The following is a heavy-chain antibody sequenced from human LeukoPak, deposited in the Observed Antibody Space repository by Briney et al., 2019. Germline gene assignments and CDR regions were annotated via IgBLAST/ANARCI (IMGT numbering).Heavy chain of an antibody. D-gene: IGHD4-11*01. Sequence: GGSLRLSCAASGFTFSSYGMHWVRQAPGKGLEWVAFIRYDGTNKYYADSVKGRFTISRDNSKNTLYLQMNSLRAEDTAVYYCARERTTIVSGTTIGAYWGQGTQVTVYS. V-gene: IGHV3-30*02. CDR2: IRYDGTNK. J-gene: IGHJ4*02. CDR3: ARERTTIVSGTTIGAY. CDR1: GFTFSSYG.